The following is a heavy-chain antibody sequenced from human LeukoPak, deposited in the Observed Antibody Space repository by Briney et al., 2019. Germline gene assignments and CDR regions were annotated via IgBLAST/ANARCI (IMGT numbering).Heavy chain of an antibody. D-gene: IGHD4-17*01. CDR2: IYWNGGST. V-gene: IGHV3-20*04. J-gene: IGHJ4*02. CDR3: ARGPTGCDY. CDR1: GFTLDDYG. Sequence: PGGALRLSRAASGFTLDDYGMSWVGQAPGRGVDWGSGIYWNGGSTRYADSLQGRFTIYRDNAKTSLYLQMNSLRAEDTALYCCARGPTGCDYWGQGTLDSLPS.